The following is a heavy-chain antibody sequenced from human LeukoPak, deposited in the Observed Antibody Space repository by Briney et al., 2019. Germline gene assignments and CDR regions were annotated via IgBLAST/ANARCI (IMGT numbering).Heavy chain of an antibody. Sequence: TLSLTCAVSGVSISSGGYAWGWIRQRRGKGLEWIGYMYESGNTYYNPSLKSRVTISVDRSKNQFSLKLSSVTAADTAVYYCARDLYYYGSGSYYGAFDIWGQGTMVTVSS. D-gene: IGHD3-10*01. J-gene: IGHJ3*02. V-gene: IGHV4-30-2*01. CDR2: MYESGNT. CDR1: GVSISSGGYA. CDR3: ARDLYYYGSGSYYGAFDI.